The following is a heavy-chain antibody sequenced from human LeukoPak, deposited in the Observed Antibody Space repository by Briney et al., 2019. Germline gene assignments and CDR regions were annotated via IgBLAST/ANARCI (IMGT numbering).Heavy chain of an antibody. CDR3: ARIYDYYDSSGYRSYYMDV. V-gene: IGHV1-2*02. CDR1: GYTFTGYY. CDR2: INPNNGGT. D-gene: IGHD3-22*01. Sequence: GASVKVSCKASGYTFTGYYMHWVRQAPGQGLEWMGWINPNNGGTNYAQKFQGRVTMTRDTSISTAYMELSRLRSDDTAVYYCARIYDYYDSSGYRSYYMDVWGKGTTVTVSS. J-gene: IGHJ6*03.